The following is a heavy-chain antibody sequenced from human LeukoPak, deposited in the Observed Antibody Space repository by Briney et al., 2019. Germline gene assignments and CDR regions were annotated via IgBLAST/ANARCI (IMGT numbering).Heavy chain of an antibody. Sequence: SQTLSLTCTVSGGSISSGGYYWGWIRQPPGKGLEWIGSGSTYYNPSLKSRVTISVDTSKNQFSLKLSSVTAADTAVYFCASPRGDDSGGYYTWYFHHWGQGILVTVSS. CDR2: SGST. CDR3: ASPRGDDSGGYYTWYFHH. V-gene: IGHV4-39*07. CDR1: GGSISSGGYY. D-gene: IGHD3-22*01. J-gene: IGHJ1*01.